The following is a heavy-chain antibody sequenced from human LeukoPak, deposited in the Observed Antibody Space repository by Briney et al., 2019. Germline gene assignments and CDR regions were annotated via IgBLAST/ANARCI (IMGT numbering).Heavy chain of an antibody. V-gene: IGHV3-64*04. D-gene: IGHD2-2*01. CDR1: GFTFSSYA. J-gene: IGHJ6*02. CDR2: ISSNGGST. Sequence: GGSLRLSCSASGFTFSSYAMHWVRQAPGKGLEYVSAISSNGGSTYYADSVKGGFTISRDNSKNTLYLQMNSLRAEDTAVYYCARDPGRYCSSTSCYFYYYYYGMDVWGQGTTVTVSS. CDR3: ARDPGRYCSSTSCYFYYYYYGMDV.